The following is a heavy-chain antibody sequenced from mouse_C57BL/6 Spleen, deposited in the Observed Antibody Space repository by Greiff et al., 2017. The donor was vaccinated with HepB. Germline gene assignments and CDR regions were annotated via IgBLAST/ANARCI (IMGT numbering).Heavy chain of an antibody. CDR3: ARVRYGSSYEVFAY. V-gene: IGHV1-85*01. J-gene: IGHJ3*01. CDR1: GYTFTSYD. D-gene: IGHD1-1*01. Sequence: QVQLQQSGPELVKPGASVKLSCKASGYTFTSYDINWVKQRPGKGLEWIGWIYPRDGSTKYTEKFKGKATVTVDTSSSTAYMELHSLTSEDSAVYFCARVRYGSSYEVFAYWGQGTLVTVSA. CDR2: IYPRDGST.